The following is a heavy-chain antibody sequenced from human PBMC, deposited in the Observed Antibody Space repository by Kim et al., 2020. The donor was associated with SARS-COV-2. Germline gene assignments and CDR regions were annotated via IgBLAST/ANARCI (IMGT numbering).Heavy chain of an antibody. Sequence: GGSLRLSCEASGFAFSGYYMSWIRQAPGKGLEWVSYITATPPTMYDADAMQGLLTSSRANRKKSVYLNMNSLRAEATAFYYGASLYCRGSGCHSNAFDFWGQGTVVTVSS. CDR3: ASLYCRGSGCHSNAFDF. J-gene: IGHJ3*01. CDR2: ITATPPTM. D-gene: IGHD2-15*01. V-gene: IGHV3-11*01. CDR1: GFAFSGYY.